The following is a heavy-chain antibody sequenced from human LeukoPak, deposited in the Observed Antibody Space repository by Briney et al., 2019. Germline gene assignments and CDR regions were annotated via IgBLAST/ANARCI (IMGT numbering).Heavy chain of an antibody. CDR1: GFTFSSYA. CDR3: AKDPYSSSTADAFDI. V-gene: IGHV3-23*01. CDR2: ISGSGGST. J-gene: IGHJ3*02. D-gene: IGHD6-6*01. Sequence: GGSLRLSCAASGFTFSSYAMSWVRQAPGKGLEWVSAISGSGGSTYYADSVKGRFTISRDNSKNTLFLQMNSLRAEDTAVYYCAKDPYSSSTADAFDIWGQGTMVTVSS.